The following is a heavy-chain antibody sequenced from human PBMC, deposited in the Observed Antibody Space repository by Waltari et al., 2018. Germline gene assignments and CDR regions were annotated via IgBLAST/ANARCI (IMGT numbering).Heavy chain of an antibody. CDR2: IYHSGST. CDR3: ARNMTTLTTGVFDV. J-gene: IGHJ3*01. Sequence: QVQLQESGPGLVKPSETLSLTCAVSGYSISSGDYWGWIRQPPGKGLEWIGSIYHSGSTYYNPSLKSRVTISVDTSKNHFSLWLTSVTAADTAVYYCARNMTTLTTGVFDVWGQGTMVTVSS. D-gene: IGHD4-17*01. CDR1: GYSISSGDY. V-gene: IGHV4-38-2*01.